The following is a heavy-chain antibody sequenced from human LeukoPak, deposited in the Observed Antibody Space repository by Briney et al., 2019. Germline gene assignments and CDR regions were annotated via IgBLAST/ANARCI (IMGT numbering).Heavy chain of an antibody. CDR2: INDDGRST. Sequence: GGSLRLSCAASGLTFSTYWMHWVRQAPGKGLVWVSRINDDGRSTAYADSVKGRFTISRDNAKNTLYLQMNSLRAEDTAVYYCAKTLQMGYSGYDAFDIWGQGTMVTVSS. J-gene: IGHJ3*02. CDR1: GLTFSTYW. D-gene: IGHD5-12*01. V-gene: IGHV3-74*01. CDR3: AKTLQMGYSGYDAFDI.